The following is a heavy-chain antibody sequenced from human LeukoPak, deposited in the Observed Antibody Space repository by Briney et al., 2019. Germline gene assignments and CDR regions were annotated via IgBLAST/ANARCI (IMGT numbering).Heavy chain of an antibody. Sequence: GRSLRLSCAASGFTFDDYAMHWVRQAPGKGLEWVSGISWNSGSIGYADSVKGRFTISRDNAKNSLYLQMNSLRAEDTALYYCAKGTYGDSPYYFDYWGQGTLVTVSS. D-gene: IGHD4-17*01. CDR3: AKGTYGDSPYYFDY. CDR2: ISWNSGSI. J-gene: IGHJ4*02. V-gene: IGHV3-9*01. CDR1: GFTFDDYA.